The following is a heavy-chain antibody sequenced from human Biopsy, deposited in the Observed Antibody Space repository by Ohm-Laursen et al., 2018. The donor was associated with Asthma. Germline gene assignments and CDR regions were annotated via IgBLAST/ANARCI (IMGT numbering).Heavy chain of an antibody. V-gene: IGHV1-18*01. CDR2: ISVYNGDT. CDR1: GYTFTRYG. J-gene: IGHJ4*02. Sequence: ASVKVSYKASGYTFTRYGIAWVRQAPGQGLEWVGWISVYNGDTNSAQKLQDRVTLTTDTYTDTAYMELRSLRSDDTAVYYCARRSYNWDDIDSWGQGTLVTVSS. D-gene: IGHD1-1*01. CDR3: ARRSYNWDDIDS.